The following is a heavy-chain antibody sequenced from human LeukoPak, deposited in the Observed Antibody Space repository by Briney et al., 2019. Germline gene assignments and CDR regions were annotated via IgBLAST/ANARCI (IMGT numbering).Heavy chain of an antibody. V-gene: IGHV3-9*01. CDR2: ISWNSGSI. CDR3: AKPGHTAMVSPSWFHP. J-gene: IGHJ5*02. D-gene: IGHD5-18*01. CDR1: GFTFDDYA. Sequence: GGSLRLSCAASGFTFDDYAMHWVRQAPGKGLEWVSGISWNSGSIGYADSVKGRFTISRDNAKNSLYLQMNSLRAEDTALYYCAKPGHTAMVSPSWFHPWGQGTLVTVSS.